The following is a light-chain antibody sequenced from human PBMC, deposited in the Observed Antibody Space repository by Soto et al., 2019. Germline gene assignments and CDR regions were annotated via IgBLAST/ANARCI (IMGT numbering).Light chain of an antibody. CDR1: QTLSNSF. J-gene: IGKJ5*01. Sequence: EIVLTQSPGTLSLSPGERATLSCRASQTLSNSFIAWYQQKPGQAPRLLIYYTSSRATGVPDRYSASGSGTDFTLTISRLEPEDFAVFFCQQYGTSEIIFGQGTRREIK. V-gene: IGKV3-20*01. CDR3: QQYGTSEII. CDR2: YTS.